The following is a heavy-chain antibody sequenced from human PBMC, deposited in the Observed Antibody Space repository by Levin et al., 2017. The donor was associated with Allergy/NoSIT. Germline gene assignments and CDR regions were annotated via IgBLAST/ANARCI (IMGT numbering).Heavy chain of an antibody. CDR1: GGSISSSSYY. CDR2: IYYSGST. CDR3: ARGMYSSSAEIDY. D-gene: IGHD6-6*01. Sequence: GSLRLSCTVSGGSISSSSYYWGWIRQPPGKGLEWIGSIYYSGSTYYNPSLKSRVTISVDTSKNQFSLKLSSVTAADTAVYYCARGMYSSSAEIDYWGQGTLVTVSS. J-gene: IGHJ4*02. V-gene: IGHV4-39*01.